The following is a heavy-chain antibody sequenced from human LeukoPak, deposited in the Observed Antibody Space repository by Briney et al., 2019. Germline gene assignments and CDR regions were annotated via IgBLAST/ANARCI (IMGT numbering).Heavy chain of an antibody. D-gene: IGHD1-26*01. CDR2: INHSGGT. J-gene: IGHJ6*03. Sequence: SSETLSLTCAVYGGSFSGYYWSWIRQPPGKGLEWIGEINHSGGTNYNPSLKSRVTISVDTSKNQFSLKPSSVTAADTAVYYCAREVGYYYYYYMDVWGKGTTVTVSS. V-gene: IGHV4-34*01. CDR3: AREVGYYYYYYMDV. CDR1: GGSFSGYY.